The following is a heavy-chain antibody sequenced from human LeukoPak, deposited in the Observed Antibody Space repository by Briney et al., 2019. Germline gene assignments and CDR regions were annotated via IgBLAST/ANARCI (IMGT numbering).Heavy chain of an antibody. V-gene: IGHV1-69*13. Sequence: SVKVSCKASGGTFSSYAISWVRQAPGQGLEWMGGIIPIFGTANYAQKFQGRVTITADESTSTAYMELRSLRSDDTAVYYCARGTGYSGYDYFDYWGQGTLVTVSS. J-gene: IGHJ4*02. D-gene: IGHD5-12*01. CDR3: ARGTGYSGYDYFDY. CDR2: IIPIFGTA. CDR1: GGTFSSYA.